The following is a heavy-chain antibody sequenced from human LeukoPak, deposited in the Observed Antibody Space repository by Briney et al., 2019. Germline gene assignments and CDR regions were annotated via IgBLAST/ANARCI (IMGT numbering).Heavy chain of an antibody. V-gene: IGHV4-61*02. Sequence: SETLSLTCTVSGDSISSGDYYWSWIRQPAGKGLEWIGRISSSGSTNYNPSLKSRGTISVDTSKNQFSLKLSSVTAADTAVYYCARDRYYYDSSGYYYFDYWGQGTLVTVSS. CDR2: ISSSGST. D-gene: IGHD3-22*01. J-gene: IGHJ4*02. CDR1: GDSISSGDYY. CDR3: ARDRYYYDSSGYYYFDY.